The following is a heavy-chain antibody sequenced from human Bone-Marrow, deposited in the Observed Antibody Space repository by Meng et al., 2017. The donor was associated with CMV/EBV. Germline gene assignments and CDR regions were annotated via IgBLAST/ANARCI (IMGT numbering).Heavy chain of an antibody. J-gene: IGHJ4*02. CDR2: IIPILGIE. D-gene: IGHD3-3*01. CDR1: GGTFSSYT. CDR3: AANHAFWSGYTDY. Sequence: SVKVSCKASGGTFSSYTISWVRQAPGQGLEWMGRIIPILGIENYAQKFQGRVTITADKSTSTAHMELRSLRSEDTAVYYCAANHAFWSGYTDYWGQGTLVTVSS. V-gene: IGHV1-69*02.